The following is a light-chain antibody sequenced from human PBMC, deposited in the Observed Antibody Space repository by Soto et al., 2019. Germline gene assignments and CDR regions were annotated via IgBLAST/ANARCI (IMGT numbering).Light chain of an antibody. J-gene: IGKJ1*01. CDR2: DAS. CDR3: QQYNSYLWA. Sequence: DIQMTQSPSTLSASVGDRVTITCRASQSISSWLAWYQQKPGKAPKLLIYDASSLESGVPSRFSGSGSGTEFTLTISSLQPDDFATYYCQQYNSYLWAFGQGTKGDIK. CDR1: QSISSW. V-gene: IGKV1-5*01.